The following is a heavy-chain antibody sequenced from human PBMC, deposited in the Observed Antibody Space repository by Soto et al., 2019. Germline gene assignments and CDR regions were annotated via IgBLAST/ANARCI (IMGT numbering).Heavy chain of an antibody. Sequence: SETLSLTCTVSGGSVSSGSYYWSWIRQPPGKGLEWIGYIYYSGSTNYNPSLKSRVTISVDTSKNQFSLKLSSVTAADTAVYYCASDSRWFDSWGQGTLVTVSS. CDR2: IYYSGST. D-gene: IGHD6-6*01. J-gene: IGHJ5*01. CDR3: ASDSRWFDS. CDR1: GGSVSSGSYY. V-gene: IGHV4-61*01.